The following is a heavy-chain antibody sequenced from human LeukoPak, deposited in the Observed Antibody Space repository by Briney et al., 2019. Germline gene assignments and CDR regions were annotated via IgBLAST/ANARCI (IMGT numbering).Heavy chain of an antibody. Sequence: PWGSLILSCAASGFTFSSYAMSWVRPAPGKGLEWVSAISGSGGSTYYADSVKGRFTISRDNSKNTLYLQMNSLRAEDTAVYYCAKGPIGWFGELSRFLDYWGQGTLVTVSS. V-gene: IGHV3-23*01. CDR3: AKGPIGWFGELSRFLDY. CDR2: ISGSGGST. J-gene: IGHJ4*02. CDR1: GFTFSSYA. D-gene: IGHD3-10*01.